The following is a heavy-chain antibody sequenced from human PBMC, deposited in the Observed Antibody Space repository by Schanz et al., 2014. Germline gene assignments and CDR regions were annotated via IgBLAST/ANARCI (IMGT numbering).Heavy chain of an antibody. V-gene: IGHV4-34*01. CDR1: GGSSSDCY. J-gene: IGHJ6*02. Sequence: QVQLQQWGAGLLKASETLSLTCAVYGGSSSDCYWSWIRQPPGKGLEWIGEINHSGGTNYNPSLRSRVTISSDTARTHFSLKRTSGTAADTAVYYCARTLALAGGGYDYGMDVWGQGTTVTVSS. CDR2: INHSGGT. D-gene: IGHD6-19*01. CDR3: ARTLALAGGGYDYGMDV.